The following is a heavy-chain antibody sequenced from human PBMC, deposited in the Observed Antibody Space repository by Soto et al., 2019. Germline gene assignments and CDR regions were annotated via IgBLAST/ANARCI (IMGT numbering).Heavy chain of an antibody. CDR3: ARDLAYSSVNYYYGMDV. CDR1: GGSISSGDYY. D-gene: IGHD6-25*01. V-gene: IGHV4-30-4*01. CDR2: IYYSGST. J-gene: IGHJ6*02. Sequence: SETLSLTCTVSGGSISSGDYYWSWIRQPPXKGLEWIGYIYYSGSTYYNPSLKSRVTISVDTSKNQFSLKLSSVTAADTAVYYCARDLAYSSVNYYYGMDVWGQGTTVTVSS.